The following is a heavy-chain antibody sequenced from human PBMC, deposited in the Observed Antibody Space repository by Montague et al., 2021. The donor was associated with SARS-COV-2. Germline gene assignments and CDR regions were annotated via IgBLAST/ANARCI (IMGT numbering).Heavy chain of an antibody. CDR1: GGSFSTYS. CDR3: ARLGDGVVPSPILGVGPYYSFDYTDV. D-gene: IGHD3-10*01. V-gene: IGHV4-34*01. J-gene: IGHJ6*03. CDR2: IHHGGST. Sequence: SETLSLTCAVHGGSFSTYSWNWIRQPPGKGLEWIGEIHHGGSTNYNPSLKSRVTISADTSKNQFSLKLTSVAAADKAVYYWARLGDGVVPSPILGVGPYYSFDYTDVWGKGTPVAVSS.